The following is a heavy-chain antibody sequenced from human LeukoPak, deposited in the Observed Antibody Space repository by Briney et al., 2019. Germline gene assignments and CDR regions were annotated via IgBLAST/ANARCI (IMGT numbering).Heavy chain of an antibody. J-gene: IGHJ4*02. CDR2: IRYDGSNK. V-gene: IGHV3-30*02. D-gene: IGHD2-2*01. CDR3: AKARLWYQLLLDY. CDR1: GLTFSSYG. Sequence: GGPLRLSCAASGLTFSSYGMHWVRQAPGKGLEWVAFIRYDGSNKYYADSVKGRFTISRDNSKNTLYLQMNSLRAEDTAVYYCAKARLWYQLLLDYWGQGTLVTVSS.